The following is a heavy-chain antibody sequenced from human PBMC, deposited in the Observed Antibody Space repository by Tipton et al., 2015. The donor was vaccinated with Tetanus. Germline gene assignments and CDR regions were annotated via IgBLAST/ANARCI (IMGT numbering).Heavy chain of an antibody. CDR3: ARGMAEASNCGGDCYSDY. J-gene: IGHJ4*02. CDR2: ISSSSRYI. D-gene: IGHD2-21*02. Sequence: SLRLSCAASGFTLSRYTLNWVRQAPGKGLEWVSSISSSSRYIYYADSVKGRFTISRANAKNSLYLQMNSLRAEDTAVYSRARGMAEASNCGGDCYSDYWGQGTLVTVSS. CDR1: GFTLSRYT. V-gene: IGHV3-21*01.